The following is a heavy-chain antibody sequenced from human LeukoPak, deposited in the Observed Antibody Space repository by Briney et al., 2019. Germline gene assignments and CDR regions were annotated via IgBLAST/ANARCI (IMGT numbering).Heavy chain of an antibody. J-gene: IGHJ4*02. CDR2: INSDGSST. V-gene: IGHV3-74*01. CDR1: GFTFSSYW. CDR3: ARSSIAVAGTRFDY. Sequence: GGSLRLPCAASGFTFSSYWMHWVRQAPGKGLVWVSRINSDGSSTSYADSVKGRFTISRDNAKNTLYLRMNSLRAEDTAVYYCARSSIAVAGTRFDYWGQGTLVTVSS. D-gene: IGHD6-19*01.